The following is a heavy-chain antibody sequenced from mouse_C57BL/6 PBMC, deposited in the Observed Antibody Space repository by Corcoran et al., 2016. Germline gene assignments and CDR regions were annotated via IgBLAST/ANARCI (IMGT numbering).Heavy chain of an antibody. V-gene: IGHV1-26*01. CDR1: GYTFTDYY. Sequence: EVQLQQSGPELVKPGASVKISCKASGYTFTDYYMNWVKQSHGKSLEWIGDINPNNGGTSYNQKFKGKATLTVDKSSSTAYMELRSLTSEDSAVYYFARWSNPYAMDYWGQGTSVTVSS. CDR3: ARWSNPYAMDY. J-gene: IGHJ4*01. D-gene: IGHD2-5*01. CDR2: INPNNGGT.